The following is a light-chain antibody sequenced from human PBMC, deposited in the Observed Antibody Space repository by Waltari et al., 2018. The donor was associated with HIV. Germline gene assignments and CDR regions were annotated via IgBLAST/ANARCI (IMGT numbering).Light chain of an antibody. J-gene: IGLJ1*01. Sequence: QSALTQPRSVSGSPGQSVTISCTGTSRDVCGYKSVSWYQPHPGKAPKLMIYEVSKRPSGVPDRFSGSKSGNTASLTISGLQAEDEAYFYCCSDVGSYTYVFGTGTKVTVL. V-gene: IGLV2-11*01. CDR1: SRDVCGYKS. CDR3: CSDVGSYTYV. CDR2: EVS.